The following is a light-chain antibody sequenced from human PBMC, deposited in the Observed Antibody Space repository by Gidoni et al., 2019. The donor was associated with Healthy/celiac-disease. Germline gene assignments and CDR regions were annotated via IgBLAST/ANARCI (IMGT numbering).Light chain of an antibody. CDR2: DAS. Sequence: PARLCLSPGEGATLSCGASRGVSSFSAWYQQTPDEARRLLICDASSATASLAGRFSGSGSRTYFTLTISSLEPDYFAVYYWQQRSKWPITFGQXTRLEIK. CDR3: QQRSKWPIT. J-gene: IGKJ5*01. V-gene: IGKV3-11*01. CDR1: RGVSSF.